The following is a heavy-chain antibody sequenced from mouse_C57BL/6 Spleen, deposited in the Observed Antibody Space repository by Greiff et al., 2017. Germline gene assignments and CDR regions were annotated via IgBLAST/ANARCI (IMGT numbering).Heavy chain of an antibody. CDR2: ISDGGSYT. CDR1: GFTFSSYA. CDR3: ARDRSKGGYYFDY. J-gene: IGHJ2*01. D-gene: IGHD1-3*01. V-gene: IGHV5-4*01. Sequence: EVKVVESGGGLVKPGGSLKLSCAASGFTFSSYAMSWVRQTPEKRLEWVATISDGGSYTYYPDNVKGRFTISRDNAKNNLYLQMSHLKSEDTAMYYCARDRSKGGYYFDYWGQGTTLTVSS.